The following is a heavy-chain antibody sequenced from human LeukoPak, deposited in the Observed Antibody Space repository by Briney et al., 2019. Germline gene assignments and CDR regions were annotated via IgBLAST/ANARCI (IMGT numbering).Heavy chain of an antibody. CDR2: ISGSGGST. D-gene: IGHD2-15*01. CDR3: AKKKGNCSGGSCYPYLGYFDY. Sequence: GVSLRLSCAASGFTFSSYAMSWVRQAPGKGLEWVSAISGSGGSTYYADSVKGRFTISRDNSKNTLYLQMNSLRAEDTAVYYCAKKKGNCSGGSCYPYLGYFDYWGQGTLVTVSS. J-gene: IGHJ4*02. V-gene: IGHV3-23*01. CDR1: GFTFSSYA.